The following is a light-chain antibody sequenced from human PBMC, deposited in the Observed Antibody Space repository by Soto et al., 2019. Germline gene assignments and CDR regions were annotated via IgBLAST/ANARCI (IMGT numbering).Light chain of an antibody. CDR2: GAS. CDR1: QSVGSK. J-gene: IGKJ4*01. V-gene: IGKV3-15*01. Sequence: ETVMTQSPATLSVSPGERVTLSCRASQSVGSKVAWYQQKPGQAPSLLIYGASTRATETRVRFSGSGSGTEFTLTISSLQSEDFAVYYCQQYSNWPPVIFGGGTKVAIK. CDR3: QQYSNWPPVI.